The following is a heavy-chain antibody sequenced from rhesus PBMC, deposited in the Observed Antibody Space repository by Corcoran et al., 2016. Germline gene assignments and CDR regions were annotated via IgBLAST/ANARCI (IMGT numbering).Heavy chain of an antibody. CDR1: GFTFGDYG. CDR2: ISYTGKTV. J-gene: IGHJ4*01. Sequence: EVQLVESGGGLVQPGGSLRLSCAASGFTFGDYGMHWVRQAPGKGLEWVSSISYTGKTVYYADSVKGRFTVSRDNAKNSLSLQMSSLKAEDTAVYYCTRDLRSIAAAGTPFDYWGQGVLVTVSS. V-gene: IGHV3-183*02. D-gene: IGHD6-31*01. CDR3: TRDLRSIAAAGTPFDY.